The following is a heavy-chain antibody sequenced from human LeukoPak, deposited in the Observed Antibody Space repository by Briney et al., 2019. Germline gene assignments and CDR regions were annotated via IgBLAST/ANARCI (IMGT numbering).Heavy chain of an antibody. CDR3: ARGWQINSSGGFVDP. D-gene: IGHD6-6*01. V-gene: IGHV1-2*02. J-gene: IGHJ5*02. CDR2: INPSSGAT. Sequence: ASLKVSCQASEYGFTDYYVHWIRQAPGQGLEWMGWINPSSGATIYAQKFQGRVTMTRDTFTTTAYMGINSLVSDDTAVYYCARGWQINSSGGFVDPWGQGTLVTVSS. CDR1: EYGFTDYY.